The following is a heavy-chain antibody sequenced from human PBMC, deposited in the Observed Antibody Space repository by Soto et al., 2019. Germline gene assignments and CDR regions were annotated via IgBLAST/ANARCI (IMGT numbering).Heavy chain of an antibody. CDR2: FDPEDGET. D-gene: IGHD5-12*01. V-gene: IGHV1-24*01. J-gene: IGHJ4*02. Sequence: ASVKVSCKVSGYTLTELSMHWVRQAPGKGLEWMGGFDPEDGETIYAQKFQGRVTMTEDTSTDTAYMELSSLRSEDTAVYYCATTPAGIVATAPYYWGQGTLVTVSS. CDR3: ATTPAGIVATAPYY. CDR1: GYTLTELS.